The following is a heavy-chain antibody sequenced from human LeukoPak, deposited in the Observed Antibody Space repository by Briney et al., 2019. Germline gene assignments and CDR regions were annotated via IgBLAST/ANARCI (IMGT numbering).Heavy chain of an antibody. CDR1: GFTFNNYP. Sequence: GTSLRLSCVTSGFTFNNYPMHWVRQAPGKGQEWVAVIGYDGRFKFHSDSVKGRFTISRDDSKNTLYLQMNSLRPEDTALYYCARDPKTGSPDYFDYWGQGTLVTVST. CDR2: IGYDGRFK. V-gene: IGHV3-30*04. D-gene: IGHD3-10*01. J-gene: IGHJ4*02. CDR3: ARDPKTGSPDYFDY.